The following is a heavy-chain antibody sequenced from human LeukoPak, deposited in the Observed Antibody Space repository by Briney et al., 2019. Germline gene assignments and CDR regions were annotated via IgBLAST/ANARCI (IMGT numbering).Heavy chain of an antibody. CDR1: GFTFSSYA. V-gene: IGHV3-23*01. D-gene: IGHD4-23*01. J-gene: IGHJ3*02. Sequence: DPGGSLRLSCAASGFTFSSYAMSWVRRAPGKGLEWVSAISGSGGSTYYADSVKGRFTISRDNAKNSLYLQMNSLRAEDTALYYCAKVNRIHDYGGPDAFDIWGQGTMVTVSS. CDR3: AKVNRIHDYGGPDAFDI. CDR2: ISGSGGST.